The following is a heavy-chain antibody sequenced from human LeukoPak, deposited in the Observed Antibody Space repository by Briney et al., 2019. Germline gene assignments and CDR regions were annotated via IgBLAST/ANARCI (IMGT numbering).Heavy chain of an antibody. CDR2: ISAYNGNT. CDR3: ASSPDMVRGVITYYYYGMDV. J-gene: IGHJ6*02. CDR1: GYTFTSYA. Sequence: ASVKVSCKASGYTFTSYAMNWVRQAPGQGLEWMGWISAYNGNTNYAQKLQGRVTMTTDTSTSTAYMELRSLRSDDTAVYYCASSPDMVRGVITYYYYGMDVWGQGTTVTVSS. V-gene: IGHV1-18*01. D-gene: IGHD3-10*01.